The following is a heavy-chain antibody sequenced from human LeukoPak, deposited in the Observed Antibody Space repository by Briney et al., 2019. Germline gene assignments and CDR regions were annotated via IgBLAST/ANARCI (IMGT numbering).Heavy chain of an antibody. J-gene: IGHJ5*02. CDR3: ARDSIYPRHCSGGSCYSSDP. V-gene: IGHV1-46*01. CDR2: INPSGGST. CDR1: GYTFTSYY. D-gene: IGHD2-15*01. Sequence: ASVKVSCTASGYTFTSYYMHWVRQAPGQGLEWMGIINPSGGSTSYAQKFQGRVTMTRDTSTSTVYMELSSLRSEDTAVYYCARDSIYPRHCSGGSCYSSDPWGQGTLVIVSS.